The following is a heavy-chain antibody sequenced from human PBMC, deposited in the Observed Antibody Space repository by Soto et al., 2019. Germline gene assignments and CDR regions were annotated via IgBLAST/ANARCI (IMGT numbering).Heavy chain of an antibody. CDR2: ISGSGGST. V-gene: IGHV3-23*01. J-gene: IGHJ4*02. D-gene: IGHD6-13*01. CDR1: GFTFSSYA. CDR3: AKDLGRAAAGTLGYFDY. Sequence: GGSLRLSCAASGFTFSSYAMSWVRQAPGKGLEWVSAISGSGGSTYYADSVKGRFTISRDNSKNTLYLQMNSLRAEDTAVYYCAKDLGRAAAGTLGYFDYWGQGTLVTVSS.